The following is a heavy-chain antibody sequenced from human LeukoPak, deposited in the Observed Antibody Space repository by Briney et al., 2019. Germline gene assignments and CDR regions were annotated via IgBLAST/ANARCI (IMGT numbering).Heavy chain of an antibody. V-gene: IGHV1-2*02. CDR2: INPNSGGT. Sequence: ASVEVSCKASGYTFTGYYMHWVRQAPGQGLEWMGWINPNSGGTNYAQKFQGRVTMTRDTSISTAYMELSRLRSDDTAVYYCARDRVAVAGSYMDVWGKGTTVTVSS. CDR1: GYTFTGYY. D-gene: IGHD6-19*01. J-gene: IGHJ6*03. CDR3: ARDRVAVAGSYMDV.